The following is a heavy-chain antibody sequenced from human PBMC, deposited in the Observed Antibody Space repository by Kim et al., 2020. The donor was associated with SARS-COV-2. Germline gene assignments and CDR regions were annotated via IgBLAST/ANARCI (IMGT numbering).Heavy chain of an antibody. CDR3: ARGGGIVGATTPYYFDY. V-gene: IGHV4-4*06. Sequence: RQSRVTMSVDTSKNQFSLKLSSVTAADTAVYYCARGGGIVGATTPYYFDYWGQGTLVTVSS. D-gene: IGHD1-26*01. J-gene: IGHJ4*02.